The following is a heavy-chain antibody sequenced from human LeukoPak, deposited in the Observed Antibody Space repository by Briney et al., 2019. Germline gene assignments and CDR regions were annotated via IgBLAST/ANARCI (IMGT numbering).Heavy chain of an antibody. V-gene: IGHV7-4-1*02. J-gene: IGHJ6*03. D-gene: IGHD2-15*01. CDR3: ARKSVAATPRDIVYQYSYMDV. Sequence: ASVKVSCKSSGYTFTCYAMNWVRQAPGQGLEWMGWISTNTGNPTYAQGFTGRFVFSLDTSVSTAYLQISSLKAEDTAVYYCARKSVAATPRDIVYQYSYMDVWGKGTTVTVSS. CDR2: ISTNTGNP. CDR1: GYTFTCYA.